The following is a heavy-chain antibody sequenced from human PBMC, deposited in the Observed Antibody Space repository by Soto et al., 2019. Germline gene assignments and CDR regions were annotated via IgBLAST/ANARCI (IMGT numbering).Heavy chain of an antibody. CDR1: GFTFSNYY. CDR2: ISSSGSTI. CDR3: AREIDYGDYVDY. Sequence: GGSLRLSCAASGFTFSNYYMTWIRQAPGMGLEWVSYISSSGSTIYYADSVKGRFTMSRDNAKNSLYLQMNSLRAEDTAIYYCAREIDYGDYVDYWGQGTLVTVSS. J-gene: IGHJ4*02. D-gene: IGHD4-17*01. V-gene: IGHV3-11*01.